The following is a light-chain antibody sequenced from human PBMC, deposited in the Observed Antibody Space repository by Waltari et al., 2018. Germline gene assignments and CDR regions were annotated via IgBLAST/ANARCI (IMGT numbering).Light chain of an antibody. V-gene: IGLV1-47*01. Sequence: QSVLTQPPSASGTPGQRVTISCSGSSSNIGSNYVYWYQQLPGTGPKLLIYRNNQRPSGVPDRFSGSKSGTSASLAISGLRSEDEADYYCAAWDDSLSGQVFGGGTKLTVL. CDR2: RNN. CDR1: SSNIGSNY. CDR3: AAWDDSLSGQV. J-gene: IGLJ2*01.